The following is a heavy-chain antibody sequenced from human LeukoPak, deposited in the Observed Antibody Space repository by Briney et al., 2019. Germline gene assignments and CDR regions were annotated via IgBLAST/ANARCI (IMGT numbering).Heavy chain of an antibody. J-gene: IGHJ4*02. D-gene: IGHD3-16*02. CDR1: GFTFSSYS. Sequence: PGGSLRLSCTTSGFTFSSYSLSWVRQAPGKGLEWVSGISASGGGTYYTDSVKGRFTISRDNSKNTLYLQKNSLRAEDTAVYYCAKSLGGGATVVHDWGQGTLVTVSS. CDR3: AKSLGGGATVVHD. CDR2: ISASGGGT. V-gene: IGHV3-23*01.